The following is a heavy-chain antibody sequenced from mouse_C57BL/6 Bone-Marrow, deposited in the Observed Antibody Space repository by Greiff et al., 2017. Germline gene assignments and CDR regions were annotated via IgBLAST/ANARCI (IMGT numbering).Heavy chain of an antibody. Sequence: VQLQQSGPELVKPGASVKISCKASGYSFTDYYMNWVKQSPEKSLEWIGEINPSTGGTTYNQKFKAKATLTVDKSSSTAYMQLKSLTSEDSAVYYCARRGDAMDYWGQGTSVTVSS. CDR3: ARRGDAMDY. CDR2: INPSTGGT. CDR1: GYSFTDYY. V-gene: IGHV1-42*01. J-gene: IGHJ4*01.